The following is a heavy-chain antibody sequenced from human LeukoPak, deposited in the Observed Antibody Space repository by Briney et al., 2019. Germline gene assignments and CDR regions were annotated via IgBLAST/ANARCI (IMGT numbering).Heavy chain of an antibody. CDR2: IYSSGST. Sequence: SETLSLTCTVSGGSISRYYWSWIRQPPGKRLEWIGYIYSSGSTNYNPSLKSRVTISVDTSKNQLPLKLSSVTAADTAVYFCAREPIPWGRSSSLGWFDPWGQGTLVTVSS. CDR3: AREPIPWGRSSSLGWFDP. J-gene: IGHJ5*02. V-gene: IGHV4-59*01. D-gene: IGHD6-6*01. CDR1: GGSISRYY.